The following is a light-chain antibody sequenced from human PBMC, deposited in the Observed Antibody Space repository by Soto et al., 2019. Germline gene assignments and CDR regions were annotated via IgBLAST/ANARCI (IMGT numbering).Light chain of an antibody. CDR3: AAWDDSLNGHGV. Sequence: QSVLTQPPSASGTPGQRVTSSCSGSSSNIGSNTVNWYQQLPGTAPKLLIYSNNQRPSGVPDRFSGSKSGTSASLAISGLQSEDEADYYCAAWDDSLNGHGVFGGGTKLTVL. CDR1: SSNIGSNT. J-gene: IGLJ3*02. V-gene: IGLV1-44*01. CDR2: SNN.